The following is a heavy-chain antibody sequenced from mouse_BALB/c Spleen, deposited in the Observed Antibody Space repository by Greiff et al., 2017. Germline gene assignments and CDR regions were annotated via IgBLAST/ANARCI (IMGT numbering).Heavy chain of an antibody. V-gene: IGHV1S81*02. Sequence: VQLQQPGAELVKPGASVKLSCKASGYTFTSYWMHWVKQRPGQGLEWIGEINPSNGRTNYNEKFKSKATLTVDKSSSTAYMQLSSLTSEDSAVYYCARGVYAMDYWGQGTSVTVSS. CDR3: ARGVYAMDY. CDR2: INPSNGRT. J-gene: IGHJ4*01. CDR1: GYTFTSYW.